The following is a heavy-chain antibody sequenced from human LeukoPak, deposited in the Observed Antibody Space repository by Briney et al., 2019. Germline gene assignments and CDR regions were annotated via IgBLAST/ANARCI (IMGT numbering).Heavy chain of an antibody. CDR2: ISYDGSNK. J-gene: IGHJ3*02. CDR1: GFTFSSYG. D-gene: IGHD3-9*01. Sequence: GRSLRLSCAASGFTFSSYGMHRVRQAPGKGLEWVAVISYDGSNKYYADSVKGRFTISRDNSKNTLYLQMNSLRAEDTAVYYCAKVAILRYFDWSIDAFDIWGQGTMVTVSS. V-gene: IGHV3-30*18. CDR3: AKVAILRYFDWSIDAFDI.